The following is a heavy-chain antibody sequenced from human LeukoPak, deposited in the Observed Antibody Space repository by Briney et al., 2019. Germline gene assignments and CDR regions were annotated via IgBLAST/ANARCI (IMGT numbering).Heavy chain of an antibody. D-gene: IGHD1-26*01. CDR3: ARDPIVGAPGWFDP. CDR1: GFTFSSYG. CDR2: ISYDGSNK. V-gene: IGHV3-30*03. J-gene: IGHJ5*02. Sequence: GRSLRLSCAASGFTFSSYGMHWVRQAPGKGLEWVAVISYDGSNKYYADSVKGRFTISRDNSKNTLYLQMNSLRAEDTAVYYCARDPIVGAPGWFDPWGQGTLVTVSS.